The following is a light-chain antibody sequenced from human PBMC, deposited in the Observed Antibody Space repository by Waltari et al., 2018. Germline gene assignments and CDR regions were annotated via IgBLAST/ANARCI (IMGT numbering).Light chain of an antibody. CDR1: QSVSSF. J-gene: IGKJ5*01. CDR2: DAS. V-gene: IGKV3-11*01. CDR3: QQRKTWPIT. Sequence: EIVLTQSPATLSLSPGERATLSCRASQSVSSFLAWYHHKRGQAPRLLIYDASTRATGIPARFSGSGSGTDFTLTISSLEPEDFAVYYCQQRKTWPITFGQGTRLEIK.